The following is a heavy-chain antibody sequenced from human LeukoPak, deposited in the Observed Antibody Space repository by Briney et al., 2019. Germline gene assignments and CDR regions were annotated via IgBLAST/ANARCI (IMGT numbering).Heavy chain of an antibody. V-gene: IGHV4-4*07. CDR1: GGSIINYY. CDR3: ARLKYYDSTGYSPGYYMDV. J-gene: IGHJ6*03. CDR2: IYVTGST. Sequence: SETLSLTCTVSGGSIINYYWSWIRQPAGTGLEWVGRIYVTGSTIYNPSLQSRLSMSVDTSKNQFSLRLTSVTAADTAVYYCARLKYYDSTGYSPGYYMDVWGKGTSVTVS. D-gene: IGHD3-22*01.